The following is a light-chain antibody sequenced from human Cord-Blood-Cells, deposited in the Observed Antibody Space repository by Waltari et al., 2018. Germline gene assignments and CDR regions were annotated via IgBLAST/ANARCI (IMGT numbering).Light chain of an antibody. J-gene: IGKJ4*01. CDR3: QQYNNWPLT. Sequence: EIVMTQSPATLSVSPGERATLSCRASRSVSSNLAWDQQKPGQAPRLLIYGASTRATGIPARFSGSGSGTEFTLTISSLQSEDFAVYYCQQYNNWPLTFGGGTKVEIK. CDR1: RSVSSN. V-gene: IGKV3-15*01. CDR2: GAS.